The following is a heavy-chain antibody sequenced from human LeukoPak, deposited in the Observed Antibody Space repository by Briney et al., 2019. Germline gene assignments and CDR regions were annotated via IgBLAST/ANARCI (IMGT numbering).Heavy chain of an antibody. CDR3: ARDDGSGSDSMDV. D-gene: IGHD3-10*01. Sequence: PSETLSLTCTVSGGSISSYYWSWIRQSPGKGLEWIGYIYYSGSTNYNPSLKSRVTISVDTSKNQFSLKLSSVTAADTAVYYCARDDGSGSDSMDVWGKGTTVTVSS. CDR1: GGSISSYY. V-gene: IGHV4-59*01. J-gene: IGHJ6*03. CDR2: IYYSGST.